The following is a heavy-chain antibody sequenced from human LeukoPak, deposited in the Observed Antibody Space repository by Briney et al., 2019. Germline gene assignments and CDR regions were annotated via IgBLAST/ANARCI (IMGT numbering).Heavy chain of an antibody. V-gene: IGHV3-30*04. Sequence: GGSLRLSCAASRFTFSNYPMNWVRPAPGKGLEWVAVISSDGGEKYYSDSVQGRFTISRDNSKNTLYLQMNSLRVEDTALYYCARNEAGWGQGTMVTVSS. J-gene: IGHJ3*01. CDR1: RFTFSNYP. CDR3: ARNEAG. CDR2: ISSDGGEK.